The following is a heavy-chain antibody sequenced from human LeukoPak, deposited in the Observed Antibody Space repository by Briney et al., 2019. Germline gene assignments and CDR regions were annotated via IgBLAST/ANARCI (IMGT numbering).Heavy chain of an antibody. CDR3: ARAGNPIFYYYMDV. CDR2: IKQDRSEK. J-gene: IGHJ6*03. Sequence: QPGGSLRLSCAASGFTFSSDAMRWVRQAPGKGLELVANIKQDRSEKYYVDSVKGRFTISRDNAKNSLYLQMNSLRAEDTAVYYCARAGNPIFYYYMDVWGKGITVTVSS. CDR1: GFTFSSDA. V-gene: IGHV3-7*01.